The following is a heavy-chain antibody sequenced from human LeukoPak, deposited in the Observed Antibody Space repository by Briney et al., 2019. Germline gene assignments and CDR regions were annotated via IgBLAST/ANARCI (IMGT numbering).Heavy chain of an antibody. CDR3: RAAYVKFFYFDY. CDR2: ITTYNANT. V-gene: IGHV1-18*01. Sequence: ASVKVSCKASGNTFSSYVITWVRQAPGQGLEWMGRITTYNANTDYAQNFQDRVTMTADTSTTTAYMELRSLRSDDTAVYFCRAAYVKFFYFDYWGQGTLVTVSS. D-gene: IGHD3-3*01. J-gene: IGHJ4*02. CDR1: GNTFSSYV.